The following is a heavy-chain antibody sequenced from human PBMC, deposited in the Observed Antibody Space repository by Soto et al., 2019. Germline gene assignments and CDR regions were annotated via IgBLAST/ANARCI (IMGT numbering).Heavy chain of an antibody. Sequence: EVQLVESGGGLVQPGGSLRLSCAASGYTFSRHWIHWVRQAPGQGLVGVSRISPDGTITDYADSVRGRFTISRDNAKNTLYLQMDSLGADDTAVYYCARPRSMSSSGFDIWGQGTMVTVSS. CDR2: ISPDGTIT. J-gene: IGHJ3*02. CDR1: GYTFSRHW. V-gene: IGHV3-74*01. CDR3: ARPRSMSSSGFDI. D-gene: IGHD6-6*01.